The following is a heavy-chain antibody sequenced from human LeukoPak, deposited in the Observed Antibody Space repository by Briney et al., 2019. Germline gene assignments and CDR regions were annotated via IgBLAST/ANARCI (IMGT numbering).Heavy chain of an antibody. V-gene: IGHV1-69*13. D-gene: IGHD6-13*01. CDR2: IIPIFGTA. CDR3: ATGRWNSSSWGDY. J-gene: IGHJ4*02. CDR1: GGTFRSYA. Sequence: SVKVSCKACGGTFRSYAISWVGQPPGQGLEWMGGIIPIFGTANYEQKFQGRVTITADESTSPAYMELSSLRPEDTAEYYCATGRWNSSSWGDYWGQGTLVTVSS.